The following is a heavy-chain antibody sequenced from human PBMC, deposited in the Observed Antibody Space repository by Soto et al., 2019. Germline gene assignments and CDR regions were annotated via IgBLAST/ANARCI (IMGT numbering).Heavy chain of an antibody. CDR2: IYYSGST. CDR1: GGSISSSSYY. J-gene: IGHJ4*02. CDR3: ARHAVNWRNLPHFDY. V-gene: IGHV4-39*01. D-gene: IGHD1-20*01. Sequence: QLQLQESGPGLVKPSETLSLTCTVSGGSISSSSYYWGWIRQPPGKGLEWIGSIYYSGSTYYNPSLKSRVTISVDTSKNQYSLKLSSVTAADTAVYYCARHAVNWRNLPHFDYWGQGTLVTVSS.